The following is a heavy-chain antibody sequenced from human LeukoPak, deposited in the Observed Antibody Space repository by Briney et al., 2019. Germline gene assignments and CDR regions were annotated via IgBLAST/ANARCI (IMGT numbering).Heavy chain of an antibody. CDR3: TRNLDSGRYSLDY. J-gene: IGHJ4*02. Sequence: SETLSLTFAVSGASISSGGYSWSWIRQPPRKGLEWIGYIYHSGSTYYNPSLKSRVTISVAGSKNQVSLKPSSVTAADTGVYYCTRNLDSGRYSLDYWGQGTLVTVSS. CDR2: IYHSGST. V-gene: IGHV4-30-2*01. D-gene: IGHD3-10*01. CDR1: GASISSGGYS.